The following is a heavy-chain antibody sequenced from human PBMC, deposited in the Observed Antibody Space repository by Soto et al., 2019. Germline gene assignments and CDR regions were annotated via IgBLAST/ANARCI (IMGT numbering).Heavy chain of an antibody. D-gene: IGHD5-12*01. CDR1: GFTFSSYA. Sequence: EVQLLESGGGLVQPGGSLRLSCAASGFTFSSYAMSWVRQAPGKGLEWVSAISGSGGSTYYADSVKGRFTISRDNSKNTLYLQMNRLRAEDTAVYYCAKGGWLRLKGPADYWGQGTLVTVSS. CDR3: AKGGWLRLKGPADY. J-gene: IGHJ4*02. V-gene: IGHV3-23*01. CDR2: ISGSGGST.